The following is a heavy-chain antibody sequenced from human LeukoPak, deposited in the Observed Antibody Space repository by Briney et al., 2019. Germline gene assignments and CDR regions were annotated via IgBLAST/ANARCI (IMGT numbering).Heavy chain of an antibody. CDR2: INHGRST. Sequence: PSETLSLTCAVYGGSFSDYYWIWIRQSPGKGLEWIGEINHGRSTNYNPSLKSRATISQDTSKNQFSLKLNSVTAADTAVYYCARRNVLTEGEAFDIWGQGTLVTVSS. CDR1: GGSFSDYY. V-gene: IGHV4-34*01. CDR3: ARRNVLTEGEAFDI. D-gene: IGHD3-16*01. J-gene: IGHJ3*02.